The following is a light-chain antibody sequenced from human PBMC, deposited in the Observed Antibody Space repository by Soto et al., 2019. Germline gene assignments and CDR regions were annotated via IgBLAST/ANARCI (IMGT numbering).Light chain of an antibody. CDR3: QQYGGSPRT. CDR2: GAS. V-gene: IGKV3-20*01. Sequence: DIVLTQSPDTLSLSPGDRATLSCRASQSVNNDYLAWYQQKPGQAPRLLIYGASTRAAGIPDRFSGSGSGTAFTLSISRLEPEDFAVFYCQQYGGSPRTFGQGTRVEIK. CDR1: QSVNNDY. J-gene: IGKJ1*01.